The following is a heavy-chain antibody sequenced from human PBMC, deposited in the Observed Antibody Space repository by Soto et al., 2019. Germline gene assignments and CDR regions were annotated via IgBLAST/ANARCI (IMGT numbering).Heavy chain of an antibody. D-gene: IGHD6-13*01. CDR2: ISGRGGNT. Sequence: EVQLLESGGGLVQPGGSLRLSCAASGFTFSSYAMSWVRQAPGKGLEWVSAISGRGGNTYYADSVKGRFTISRDNSKNTLYLTRNSLRAEDTAVYYCAKEGRSRGGAFDIWGQGTMVTVSS. CDR1: GFTFSSYA. CDR3: AKEGRSRGGAFDI. J-gene: IGHJ3*02. V-gene: IGHV3-23*01.